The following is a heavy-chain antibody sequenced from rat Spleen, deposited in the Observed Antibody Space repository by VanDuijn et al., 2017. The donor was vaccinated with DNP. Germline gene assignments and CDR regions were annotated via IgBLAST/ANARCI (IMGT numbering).Heavy chain of an antibody. CDR1: GFTFSNYY. V-gene: IGHV5S11*01. J-gene: IGHJ4*01. CDR2: ISTGGGNT. Sequence: EVQLVESGGGLVQPGRSMKLSCAASGFTFSNYYMAWVRQAPTKGLEWVASISTGGGNTYYRDSVKGRFTISRDNAKSTLYLQMDSLRSEETATYYCARHSLITIAAIPVAMDAWGQGTSVTVSS. CDR3: ARHSLITIAAIPVAMDA. D-gene: IGHD1-2*01.